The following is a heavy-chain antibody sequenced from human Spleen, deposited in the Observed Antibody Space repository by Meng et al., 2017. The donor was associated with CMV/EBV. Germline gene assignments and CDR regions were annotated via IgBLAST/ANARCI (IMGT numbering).Heavy chain of an antibody. CDR3: ARDSEWELDSPSGYSIFDY. V-gene: IGHV3-30-3*01. CDR1: GFSFRTSA. D-gene: IGHD1-26*01. CDR2: ISFDGSNK. J-gene: IGHJ4*02. Sequence: GESLKISCAASGFSFRTSAIHCVRQAPGKGLEWVAVISFDGSNKYYADSVKGRFTISRDNSKNTLYLQMNSLRAEDTAVYYCARDSEWELDSPSGYSIFDYWGQGTLVTVSS.